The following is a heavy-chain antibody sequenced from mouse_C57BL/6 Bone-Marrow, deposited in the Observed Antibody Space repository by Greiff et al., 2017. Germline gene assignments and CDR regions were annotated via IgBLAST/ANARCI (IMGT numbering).Heavy chain of an antibody. D-gene: IGHD2-1*01. Sequence: VMLVESGPGLVAPSQSLSITCTVSGFSFTSYAISWVRQPPGKGLEWLGVIWTGGGTNYTSALNSRLSISKDNSKSQVFLKMNSLQTDDTARYYCARNYGNLDYWGQGTTLTVSS. CDR3: ARNYGNLDY. V-gene: IGHV2-9-1*01. CDR2: IWTGGGT. CDR1: GFSFTSYA. J-gene: IGHJ2*01.